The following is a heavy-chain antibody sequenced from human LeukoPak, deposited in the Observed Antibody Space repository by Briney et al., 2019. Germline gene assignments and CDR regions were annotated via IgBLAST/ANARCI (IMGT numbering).Heavy chain of an antibody. Sequence: GGPLRLSCAASGFTFSSYWMHWVRQAPGKGLVWVSRINSDGSSTSYADSVKGRFTISRDNAKNTLYLQMNSLRAEDTAVYYCASLEMATIQHPFDYWGQGTLVTVSS. J-gene: IGHJ4*02. D-gene: IGHD5-24*01. CDR1: GFTFSSYW. V-gene: IGHV3-74*01. CDR3: ASLEMATIQHPFDY. CDR2: INSDGSST.